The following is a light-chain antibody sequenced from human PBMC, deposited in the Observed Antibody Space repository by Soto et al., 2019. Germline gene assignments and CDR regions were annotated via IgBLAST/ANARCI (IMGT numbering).Light chain of an antibody. Sequence: DIQMTQSPSSLSASIGDRVTITCRASQGSRKVLGWYQQKPGKAPKRLIYAASSLQSGVPSRFSGSGSGKEFTLTISSLQPEDFATYYCLQHITYPPTFGQGTKVEIK. CDR2: AAS. CDR3: LQHITYPPT. V-gene: IGKV1-17*01. CDR1: QGSRKV. J-gene: IGKJ1*01.